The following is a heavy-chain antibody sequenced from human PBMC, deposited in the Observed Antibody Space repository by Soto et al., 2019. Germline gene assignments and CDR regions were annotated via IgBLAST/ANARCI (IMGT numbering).Heavy chain of an antibody. CDR1: GFTFSSYW. J-gene: IGHJ4*02. D-gene: IGHD2-15*01. CDR2: IKEDGSEK. CDR3: ARGQYGGKGY. V-gene: IGHV3-7*03. Sequence: EVQLLESGGGLVQPGGSLRLSCAASGFTFSSYWMNWVCQAPGKGLEWVANIKEDGSEKNYVDSVKGRFIISRDNAKESLFLQMNSLRAEDTAVYYCARGQYGGKGYWGQGTLVTVSS.